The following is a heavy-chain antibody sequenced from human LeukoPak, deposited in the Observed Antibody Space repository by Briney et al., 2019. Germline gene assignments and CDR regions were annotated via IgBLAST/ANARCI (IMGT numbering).Heavy chain of an antibody. D-gene: IGHD3-10*01. CDR1: GFTFSRYW. CDR2: INSDGSST. Sequence: GRSLRLSCAASGFTFSRYWMHWVRQGPGKGLVWVSRINSDGSSTSYADSVKGRFTISRDNAKNTLYLQMNSLRAEDTAVYYCARERVMYYYGAGSPDYWGQGTLVTVSS. J-gene: IGHJ4*02. V-gene: IGHV3-74*01. CDR3: ARERVMYYYGAGSPDY.